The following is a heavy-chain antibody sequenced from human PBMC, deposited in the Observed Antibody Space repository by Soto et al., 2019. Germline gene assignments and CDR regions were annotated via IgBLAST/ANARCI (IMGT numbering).Heavy chain of an antibody. Sequence: VKVSCKASGYTFTGYYMHWVRQAPGQGLEWMGWINPNSGGTNYAQKFQGRVTMTRDTSISTAYMELSRLRSDDTAVYYCARDGPYCSSTSCYIGFWFDPWGQGTLVTV. CDR3: ARDGPYCSSTSCYIGFWFDP. J-gene: IGHJ5*02. CDR1: GYTFTGYY. V-gene: IGHV1-2*02. D-gene: IGHD2-2*02. CDR2: INPNSGGT.